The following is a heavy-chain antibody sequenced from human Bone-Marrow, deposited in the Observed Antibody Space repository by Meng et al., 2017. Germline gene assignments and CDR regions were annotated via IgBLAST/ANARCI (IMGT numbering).Heavy chain of an antibody. CDR2: VKPIFGTA. D-gene: IGHD5-24*01. Sequence: GRRVQSGGGVKKLGSSVKVSCKASGGALSSNAISWGRQAPGQGLEWMGGVKPIFGTANYAQKFQGRVTITADESTSTAYMELSSLRSEDTAVYYCAIGDGYNYKDYWGQGTLVTVSS. CDR1: GGALSSNA. V-gene: IGHV1-69*01. J-gene: IGHJ4*02. CDR3: AIGDGYNYKDY.